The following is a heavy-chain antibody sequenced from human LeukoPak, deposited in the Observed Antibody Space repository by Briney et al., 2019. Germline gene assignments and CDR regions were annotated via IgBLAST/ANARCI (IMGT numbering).Heavy chain of an antibody. V-gene: IGHV4-59*01. CDR1: GGSITSYY. CDR3: AREQYGLLLDY. CDR2: IYYSGST. Sequence: SSETLSLTCTVPGGSITSYYWSWIRQPPGKGLEWIGYIYYSGSTNYNPSLESRVTISIDTSKNQFSLKLTSVTAADTAVYYCAREQYGLLLDYWGQGTLVTVSS. J-gene: IGHJ4*02. D-gene: IGHD2-15*01.